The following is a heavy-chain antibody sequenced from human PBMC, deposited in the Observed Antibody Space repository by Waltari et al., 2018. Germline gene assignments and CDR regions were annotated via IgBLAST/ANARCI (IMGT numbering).Heavy chain of an antibody. V-gene: IGHV3-23*01. CDR3: ARSGQWELRDSYFDY. J-gene: IGHJ4*02. Sequence: EVQLLESGGGLVQPGGSLRLSCAASGFTFSSYAMSWVRQAPGKGLEWVSAISGSGGRTYYADSVKGRFTSSRDNSKNTLYLQMNSLRAEDTAVYYCARSGQWELRDSYFDYWGQGTLVTVSS. CDR1: GFTFSSYA. CDR2: ISGSGGRT. D-gene: IGHD1-26*01.